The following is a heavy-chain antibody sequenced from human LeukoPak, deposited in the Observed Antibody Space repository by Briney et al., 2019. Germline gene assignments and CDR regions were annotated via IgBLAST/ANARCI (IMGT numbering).Heavy chain of an antibody. D-gene: IGHD5-12*01. Sequence: PGGSLRLSCAASGFTFSSYEMNWVRQAPGKGLEWVSYISSSGSTIYYADSVKGRFTISRDNAKNSLYLQMNSLRAEDTGIYYCARDRGNSAYGAWFDSWGQGTLVTVSS. V-gene: IGHV3-48*03. CDR1: GFTFSSYE. CDR3: ARDRGNSAYGAWFDS. J-gene: IGHJ5*01. CDR2: ISSSGSTI.